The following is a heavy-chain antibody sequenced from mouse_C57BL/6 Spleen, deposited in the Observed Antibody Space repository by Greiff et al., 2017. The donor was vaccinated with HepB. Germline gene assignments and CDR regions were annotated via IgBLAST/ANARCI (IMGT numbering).Heavy chain of an antibody. CDR3: ARSGIHYFDY. D-gene: IGHD3-1*01. Sequence: QVQLKESGPELVKPGASVKISCKASGYSFTSYYIHWVKQRPGQGLEWIGWVYPGSGNTKYNEKFKGKATLTADTSSSTAYMQLSSLTSEDSAVYYCARSGIHYFDYWGQGTTLTVSS. CDR1: GYSFTSYY. V-gene: IGHV1-66*01. CDR2: VYPGSGNT. J-gene: IGHJ2*01.